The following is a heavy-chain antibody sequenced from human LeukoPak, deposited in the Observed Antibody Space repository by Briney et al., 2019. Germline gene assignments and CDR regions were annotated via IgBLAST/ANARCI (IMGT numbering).Heavy chain of an antibody. CDR2: IYYSGST. CDR1: GGSISSYY. J-gene: IGHJ5*02. V-gene: IGHV4-59*01. CDR3: ARAHYGSGSYNWFDP. Sequence: KPSETLSLTCTVSGGSISSYYWSWIRQPPGKGLEWIGYIYYSGSTNYNPSLKSRVTISVDTSKNQFSLKLSSVTAADMAVYYCARAHYGSGSYNWFDPWGQGTLVTVSS. D-gene: IGHD3-10*01.